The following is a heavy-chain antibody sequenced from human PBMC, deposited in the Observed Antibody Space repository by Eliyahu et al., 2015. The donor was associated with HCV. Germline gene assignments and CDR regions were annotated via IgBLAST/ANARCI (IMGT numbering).Heavy chain of an antibody. J-gene: IGHJ2*01. D-gene: IGHD2-15*01. CDR1: GYTFPXFX. V-gene: IGHV5-51*03. CDR2: IYPIDSXT. CDR3: GRLPPLGYCSGLRCLRYFDL. Sequence: EVQLVQSGAEVKKPGESLKISCTASGYTFPXFXIGWVRQTPAKGLEWXGIIYPIDSXTRYSPSFQGQVTISADRSINTAYLRWSSLKSSDTAMYYCGRLPPLGYCSGLRCLRYFDLWGRGTLVSVSS.